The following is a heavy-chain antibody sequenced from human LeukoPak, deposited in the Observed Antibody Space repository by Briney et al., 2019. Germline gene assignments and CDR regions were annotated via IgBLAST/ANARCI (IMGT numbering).Heavy chain of an antibody. CDR3: ARRPTYDSSGYSGYYFDY. J-gene: IGHJ4*02. CDR2: IYYSGST. V-gene: IGHV4-39*01. D-gene: IGHD3-22*01. CDR1: GGSISSSSYY. Sequence: KPSETLSLTCTVSGGSISSSSYYWGWIRQPPGKGLEWIGSIYYSGSTYYNPSLKSRVTISVDTSKNQFSLKLSSVTAADTAVYYCARRPTYDSSGYSGYYFDYWGQGTLVAVSS.